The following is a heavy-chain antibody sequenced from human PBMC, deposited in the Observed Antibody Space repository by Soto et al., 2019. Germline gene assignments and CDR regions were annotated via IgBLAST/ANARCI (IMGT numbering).Heavy chain of an antibody. V-gene: IGHV4-31*03. J-gene: IGHJ5*02. Sequence: LSLTCTVSGGSISSGGYYWSWIRQHPGKGLEWIGYIYYSGSTYYNPSLKSRVTISVDTSKNQFSLKLSSVTAADTAVYYCARVSSSSVWFDPWGQGTLVTVSS. CDR1: GGSISSGGYY. CDR3: ARVSSSSVWFDP. D-gene: IGHD6-6*01. CDR2: IYYSGST.